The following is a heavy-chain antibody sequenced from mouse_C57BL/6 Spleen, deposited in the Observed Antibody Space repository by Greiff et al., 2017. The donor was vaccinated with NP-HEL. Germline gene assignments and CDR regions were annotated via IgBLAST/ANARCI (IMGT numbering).Heavy chain of an antibody. V-gene: IGHV1-52*01. D-gene: IGHD2-5*01. CDR1: GYTFTSYW. Sequence: VKLQQPGAELVRPGSSVKLSCKASGYTFTSYWMHWVKQRPIQGLEWIGNIDPSDSETHYNQKFKDKATLTVDKSSSTAYMQLSSLTSEYSAVYYCARDSNYAFDYWGQGTTLTVSS. CDR2: IDPSDSET. J-gene: IGHJ2*01. CDR3: ARDSNYAFDY.